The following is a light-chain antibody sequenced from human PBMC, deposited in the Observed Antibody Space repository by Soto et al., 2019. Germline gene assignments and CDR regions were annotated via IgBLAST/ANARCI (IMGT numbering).Light chain of an antibody. J-gene: IGKJ5*01. CDR2: DTS. Sequence: EIVLTQSPGTLSLSPGERATLSCRASQTLSNSFLAWYQQKPGQAPRLLIYDTSSRATGVPDRYSASGSGTDFTLTISRLEPEDFAVFFCQQYGNSEYTFGQGTRLEIK. V-gene: IGKV3-20*01. CDR1: QTLSNSF. CDR3: QQYGNSEYT.